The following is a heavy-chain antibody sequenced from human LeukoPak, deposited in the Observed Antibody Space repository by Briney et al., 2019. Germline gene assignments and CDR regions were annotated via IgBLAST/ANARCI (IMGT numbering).Heavy chain of an antibody. V-gene: IGHV4-38-2*02. CDR1: GYSISSGYY. Sequence: PSETLSLTCTVSGYSISSGYYWGWIRQPPGKGLEWIGSIYHSGSTYYNPSLKSRVTISVDTSKNQFSLKLSSVTAADTAVYYCARIHQLLHPGIDYWGQGTLVTVSS. J-gene: IGHJ4*02. CDR2: IYHSGST. D-gene: IGHD2-2*01. CDR3: ARIHQLLHPGIDY.